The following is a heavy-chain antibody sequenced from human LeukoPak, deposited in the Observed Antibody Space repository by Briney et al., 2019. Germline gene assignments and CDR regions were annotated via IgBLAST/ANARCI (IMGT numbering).Heavy chain of an antibody. CDR3: ARERLGFRVDV. J-gene: IGHJ6*04. CDR1: GESLSNYY. D-gene: IGHD3-10*01. V-gene: IGHV4-4*07. CDR2: INTSGNT. Sequence: SETLSLTCTVSGESLSNYYWTWIRQSAGKGLQWIGRINTSGNTNYNPYLKSRVTMSLDTSKNQFSLNLSSVTAADTAVYYCARERLGFRVDVWGKGTTVTVSS.